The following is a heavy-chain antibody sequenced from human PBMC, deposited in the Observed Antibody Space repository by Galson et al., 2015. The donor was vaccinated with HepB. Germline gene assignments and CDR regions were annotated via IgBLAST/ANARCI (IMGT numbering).Heavy chain of an antibody. Sequence: SVKVSCKASGYTFGSYTIHWVRQAPGQRLEWMGWINAGNGNTKYSQKFQGRVTITRDTSASTAYMEVSSLRSEDTAVYYCARVALVVDIVATMSDYYYYGMDVWGQGTTVTVSS. CDR1: GYTFGSYT. D-gene: IGHD5-12*01. CDR3: ARVALVVDIVATMSDYYYYGMDV. CDR2: INAGNGNT. V-gene: IGHV1-3*01. J-gene: IGHJ6*02.